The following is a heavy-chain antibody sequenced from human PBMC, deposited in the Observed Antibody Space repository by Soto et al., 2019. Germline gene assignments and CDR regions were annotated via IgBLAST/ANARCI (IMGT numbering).Heavy chain of an antibody. V-gene: IGHV4-30-4*02. D-gene: IGHD6-13*01. CDR1: GGSISSGDYY. Sequence: PSETLSLTCTVSGGSISSGDYYWSWIRQPPGKGLEWIGYIYYSGSTYYNPSLKSRVTISVDTSKNQFSLKLSSVTAADTAVYYCARERPTSSSWYDNWGQGTLVTVS. J-gene: IGHJ5*02. CDR3: ARERPTSSSWYDN. CDR2: IYYSGST.